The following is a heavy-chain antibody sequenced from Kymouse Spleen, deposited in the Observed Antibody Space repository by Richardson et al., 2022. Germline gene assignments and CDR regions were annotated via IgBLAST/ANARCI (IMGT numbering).Heavy chain of an antibody. V-gene: IGHV4-34*01. CDR3: ARGVGATRYFQH. J-gene: IGHJ1*01. Sequence: QVQLQQWGAGLLKPSETLSLTCAVYGGSFSGYYWSWIRQPPGKGLEWIGEINHSGSTNYNPSLKSRVTISVDTSKNQFSLKLSSVTAADTAVYYCARGVGATRYFQHWGQGTLVTVSS. CDR2: INHSGST. D-gene: IGHD1-26*01. CDR1: GGSFSGYY.